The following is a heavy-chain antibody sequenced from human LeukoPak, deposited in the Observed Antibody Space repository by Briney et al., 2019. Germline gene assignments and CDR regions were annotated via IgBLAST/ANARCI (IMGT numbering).Heavy chain of an antibody. CDR2: IYYSGST. V-gene: IGHV4-61*01. Sequence: SETLSLTCTVSGGSVSSGSHYWSWIRQPPGKGLEWIGYIYYSGSTNYNPSLKSRVTISVDTSKNQFSLKLSSVTAADTAVYYCARDVGDYGESNWFDPWGQGTLVTVSS. CDR3: ARDVGDYGESNWFDP. D-gene: IGHD4-17*01. J-gene: IGHJ5*02. CDR1: GGSVSSGSHY.